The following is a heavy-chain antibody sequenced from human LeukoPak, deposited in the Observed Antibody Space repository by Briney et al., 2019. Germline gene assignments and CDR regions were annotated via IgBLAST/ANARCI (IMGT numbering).Heavy chain of an antibody. CDR2: IRDDGSDK. V-gene: IGHV3-30*02. CDR3: AKVEGIITMLRGVITAYYYYMDV. Sequence: GGSLRLSCAASGFTFSSYGMHWVRQAPGKGLEWVAFIRDDGSDKYYADSVKGRFTISRDNSKNTLYLQMNSLRAEDTAVYYCAKVEGIITMLRGVITAYYYYMDVWGKGTTVTVSS. CDR1: GFTFSSYG. D-gene: IGHD3-10*01. J-gene: IGHJ6*03.